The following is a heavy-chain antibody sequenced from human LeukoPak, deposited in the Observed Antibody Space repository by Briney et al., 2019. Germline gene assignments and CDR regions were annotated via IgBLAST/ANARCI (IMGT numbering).Heavy chain of an antibody. CDR3: ASSPGYCSSTSCYLFDY. J-gene: IGHJ4*02. D-gene: IGHD2-2*01. CDR2: IYSGGST. V-gene: IGHV3-66*02. Sequence: GGSLRLSCAASGFTVSSNYMSWVRQAPGKGLEWVSVIYSGGSTYYADSVKGRFTISRDNSKNTLYLQMNSLRAEDTAVYYCASSPGYCSSTSCYLFDYWDQGTLVTVSS. CDR1: GFTVSSNY.